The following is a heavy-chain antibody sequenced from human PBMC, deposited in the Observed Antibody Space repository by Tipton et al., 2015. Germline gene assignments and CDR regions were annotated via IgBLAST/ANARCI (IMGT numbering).Heavy chain of an antibody. J-gene: IGHJ3*02. Sequence: SLRLSCAASGFTFSPYSMNWVRQAPGKGLEWVSYISGTSSTIYYADSVKGRFTISRDNAKNSLYLQMNSLRAEDTAIYYCAKHLYSFYYDRRGYPDAFDIWGQGTMVTVSS. CDR3: AKHLYSFYYDRRGYPDAFDI. V-gene: IGHV3-48*04. CDR2: ISGTSSTI. CDR1: GFTFSPYS. D-gene: IGHD3-22*01.